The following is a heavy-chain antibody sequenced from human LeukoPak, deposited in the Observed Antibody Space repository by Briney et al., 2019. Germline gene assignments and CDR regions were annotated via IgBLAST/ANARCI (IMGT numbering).Heavy chain of an antibody. Sequence: GGSLRLSCVASGFTFSSYGMHWVRQAPGKGLEWVAVIWYDGSDIFYADSVKGRFTISRDNSKNTLFLRINSLRANDMAVYYCARGVGVVGLRDYFDYWGQGTLVTVSS. V-gene: IGHV3-33*01. J-gene: IGHJ4*02. CDR1: GFTFSSYG. CDR2: IWYDGSDI. CDR3: ARGVGVVGLRDYFDY. D-gene: IGHD1-26*01.